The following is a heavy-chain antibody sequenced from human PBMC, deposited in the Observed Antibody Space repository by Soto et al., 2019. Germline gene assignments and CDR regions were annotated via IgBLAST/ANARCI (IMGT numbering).Heavy chain of an antibody. CDR3: AREPPPEIVVVVAAHVRDYYYGMDV. CDR1: GGTFSSYA. D-gene: IGHD2-15*01. J-gene: IGHJ6*02. CDR2: IIPIFGTA. V-gene: IGHV1-69*01. Sequence: QVQLVQSGAEVKKPGSSVKVSCKASGGTFSSYAISCVRQAPGQGLEWMGGIIPIFGTANYAQKFQGRVTITADASTSTAYMELSSLRSEDPAVYYCAREPPPEIVVVVAAHVRDYYYGMDVWGQGTTVTVSS.